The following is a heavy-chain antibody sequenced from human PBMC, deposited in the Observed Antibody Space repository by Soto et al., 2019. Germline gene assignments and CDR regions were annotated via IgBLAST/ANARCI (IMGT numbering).Heavy chain of an antibody. J-gene: IGHJ6*02. CDR1: GYTFTSYD. CDR3: ARGARRRYRSETDRFYDFWSGYYYYYYGMDV. V-gene: IGHV1-8*01. CDR2: MNPNSGNT. Sequence: ASVKVSCKASGYTFTSYDINWVRQATGQGLEWMGWMNPNSGNTGYAQKFQGRVTMTRNTSISTAYMELSSLRSEDTAVYYCARGARRRYRSETDRFYDFWSGYYYYYYGMDVWGQGTTVTVSS. D-gene: IGHD3-3*01.